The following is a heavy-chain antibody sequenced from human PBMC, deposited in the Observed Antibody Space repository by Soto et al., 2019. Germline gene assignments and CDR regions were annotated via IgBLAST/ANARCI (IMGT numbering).Heavy chain of an antibody. CDR3: ARVFYDSSGYPLDY. V-gene: IGHV3-74*01. Sequence: GGSLRLGCAASGFTFSSYWMHGVRQAPGKGLVWVSRINSDGSSTSYADSVKGRFTISRDNAKNTLYLQMNSLRAEDTAVYYCARVFYDSSGYPLDYWGQGTLVTVSS. J-gene: IGHJ4*02. CDR1: GFTFSSYW. D-gene: IGHD3-22*01. CDR2: INSDGSST.